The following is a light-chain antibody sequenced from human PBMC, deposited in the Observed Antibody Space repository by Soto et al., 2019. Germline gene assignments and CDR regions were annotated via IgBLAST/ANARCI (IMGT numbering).Light chain of an antibody. J-gene: IGKJ1*01. CDR3: QQYNSYRA. CDR2: KAS. V-gene: IGKV1-5*03. Sequence: DIQMTQSPSTLSASVGDRVTITCRASESIDSWLAWHQQKPGRAPKFLISKASSLESGVPSRFSGSGFGTEFTLTISSLQPDDFATYYCQQYNSYRAFGQGTKVEI. CDR1: ESIDSW.